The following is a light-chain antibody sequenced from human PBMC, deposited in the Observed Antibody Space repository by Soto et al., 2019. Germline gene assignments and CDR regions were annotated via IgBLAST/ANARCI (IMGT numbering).Light chain of an antibody. CDR3: QQYDKQPVT. Sequence: DIQITQSPSSLSASVGDRVTITCQASQDISSFLNCYHQTPGKAPQLLIYDVSNLQPGVASRFSGSGSGTDFTFTINNLQPEDIGTFYCQQYDKQPVTFGGGTKV. J-gene: IGKJ4*01. V-gene: IGKV1-33*01. CDR1: QDISSF. CDR2: DVS.